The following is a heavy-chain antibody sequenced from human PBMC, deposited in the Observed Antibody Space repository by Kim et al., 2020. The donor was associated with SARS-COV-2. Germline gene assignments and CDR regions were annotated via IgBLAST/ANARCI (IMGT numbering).Heavy chain of an antibody. CDR3: AKDTSVGATNSVDV. Sequence: GGSLRLSCAASGFTFSSYAMNWVRQAPGKGLEWVSGITGRGGRTFYAESVKGRFTISRDNSRNTVKMIMYSLTAADTAVYYCAKDTSVGATNSVDVWGQGTTVTVSS. CDR2: ITGRGGRT. D-gene: IGHD1-26*01. J-gene: IGHJ6*02. V-gene: IGHV3-23*01. CDR1: GFTFSSYA.